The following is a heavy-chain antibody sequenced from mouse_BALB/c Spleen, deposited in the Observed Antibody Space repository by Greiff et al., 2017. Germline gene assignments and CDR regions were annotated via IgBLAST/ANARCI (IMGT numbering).Heavy chain of an antibody. CDR3: ARRRGYGNSYYFDY. CDR1: GFSLTGYG. V-gene: IGHV2-6-7*01. CDR2: IWGDGST. D-gene: IGHD2-1*01. Sequence: VKLQESGPGLVAPSQSLSITCTVSGFSLTGYGVNWVRQPPGKGLEWLGMIWGDGSTDYNSALKSRLSISKDNSKSQVFLKMNSLQTDDTARYYCARRRGYGNSYYFDYWGQGTTLTVSS. J-gene: IGHJ2*01.